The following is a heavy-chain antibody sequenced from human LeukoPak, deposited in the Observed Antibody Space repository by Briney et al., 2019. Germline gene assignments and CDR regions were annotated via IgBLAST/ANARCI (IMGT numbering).Heavy chain of an antibody. CDR1: GGSIINYY. J-gene: IGHJ6*02. V-gene: IGHV4-59*08. CDR3: ARQAPVYYYYGMDV. CDR2: IFYTGST. Sequence: SETLSLTCTVSGGSIINYYWSWIRQPPGKGLEWIGYIFYTGSTNYNPSLKSRVTISADTSKDQFSLKLSSVTAADTAVYYCARQAPVYYYYGMDVWGQGTTVTVS.